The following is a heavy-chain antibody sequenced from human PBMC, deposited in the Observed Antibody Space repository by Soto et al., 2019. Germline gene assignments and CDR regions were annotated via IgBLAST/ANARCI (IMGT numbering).Heavy chain of an antibody. CDR2: FSYDGSNK. J-gene: IGHJ4*02. D-gene: IGHD3-10*01. V-gene: IGHV3-30*18. Sequence: QVQLVESGGGVVQPGRSLRLSCAASGFSFNNYGMHWVRQAPGKGLEWVALFSYDGSNKYYADSVKGRFTISRDNSKNTLYLQMNSLRAEDTAVYYCAKDDGLGSSYNGYFDYWGQGTLVTVSS. CDR3: AKDDGLGSSYNGYFDY. CDR1: GFSFNNYG.